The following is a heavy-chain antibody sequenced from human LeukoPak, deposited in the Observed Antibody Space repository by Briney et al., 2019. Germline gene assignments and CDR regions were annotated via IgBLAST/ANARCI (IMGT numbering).Heavy chain of an antibody. CDR1: GFTVSSNY. J-gene: IGHJ4*02. CDR2: IYSGGST. D-gene: IGHD3-10*01. Sequence: GGSLRLSCAASGFTVSSNYMSWVRQAPGKGLEWVSVIYSGGSTYYADSVKGRFTISRDNSKNTLYLQMNSLRAEDTAVYYCARGPYGSGNYGYFDYWGQGTLVTVSS. V-gene: IGHV3-53*01. CDR3: ARGPYGSGNYGYFDY.